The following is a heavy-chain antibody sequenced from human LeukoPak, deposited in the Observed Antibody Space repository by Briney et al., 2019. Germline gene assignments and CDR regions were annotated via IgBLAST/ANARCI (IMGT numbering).Heavy chain of an antibody. J-gene: IGHJ4*02. D-gene: IGHD2-2*01. Sequence: GGSLRLSCAASGFTFSSYWMSWVRQAPGKGLEWVANIKQDGSENYYVDSVKGRFTISRDNAKNSLYLQMNSLRAEDTAVYYCARDQRYCSSSSCPWEPFDYWGQGTLVTVSS. CDR2: IKQDGSEN. CDR1: GFTFSSYW. CDR3: ARDQRYCSSSSCPWEPFDY. V-gene: IGHV3-7*05.